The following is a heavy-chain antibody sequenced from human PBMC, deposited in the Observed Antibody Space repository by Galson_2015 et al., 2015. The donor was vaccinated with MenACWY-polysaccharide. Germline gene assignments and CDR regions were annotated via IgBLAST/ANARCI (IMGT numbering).Heavy chain of an antibody. CDR1: GGSISSYY. V-gene: IGHV4-59*01. CDR3: ARTNSSSWFDY. CDR2: IYYSGST. Sequence: TLSLTCTVSGGSISSYYWSWIRQPPGKGLEWIGYIYYSGSTNYNPSLKSRVTISVDTSKNQFSLKLSSVTAADTAVYYCARTNSSSWFDYWGQGTLVTVSS. D-gene: IGHD6-13*01. J-gene: IGHJ4*02.